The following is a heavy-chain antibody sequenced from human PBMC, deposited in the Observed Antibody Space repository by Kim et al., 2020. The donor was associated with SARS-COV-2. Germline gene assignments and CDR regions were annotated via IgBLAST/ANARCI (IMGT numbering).Heavy chain of an antibody. CDR1: GFTFSNYG. CDR3: RYSSDWRMNRENDY. D-gene: IGHD6-19*01. CDR2: ISYDGRNE. J-gene: IGHJ4*02. Sequence: GGSLRLSCEASGFTFSNYGMPWVRQAPGKGLEWVALISYDGRNEYYAESVKGRFTISRDNSKNTLYLQMNSLRIEDTAVFYCRYSSDWRMNRENDYWGQGTPVTVSS. V-gene: IGHV3-30*03.